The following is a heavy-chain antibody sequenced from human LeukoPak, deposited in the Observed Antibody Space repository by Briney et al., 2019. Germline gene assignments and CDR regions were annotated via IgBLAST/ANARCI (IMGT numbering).Heavy chain of an antibody. CDR3: SREFHP. J-gene: IGHJ5*02. CDR1: GFPFATYW. V-gene: IGHV3-7*01. CDR2: IKHDGREE. Sequence: GGSLRLSCEGSGFPFATYWVAWVRQAPGKGLEWVASIKHDGREEHYVDSIKGQFTISRDNGKNSVYLQMKNLRVEDTAMYYCSREFHPWGQGTLVIVSS.